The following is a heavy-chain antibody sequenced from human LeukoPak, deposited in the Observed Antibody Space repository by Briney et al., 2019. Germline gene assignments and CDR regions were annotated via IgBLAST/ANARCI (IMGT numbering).Heavy chain of an antibody. CDR2: ISSSGSTI. CDR1: GFTFSTYE. CDR3: ARDGGLRYFDWLLTSDY. Sequence: GGSLRLSCAASGFTFSTYEMNWVRQAPGKGLEWVSYISSSGSTIYYADSVKGRFTISRDNAKNSMYLQMNSLRAEDTAVYYCARDGGLRYFDWLLTSDYWGREPWSPSLQ. D-gene: IGHD3-9*01. J-gene: IGHJ4*02. V-gene: IGHV3-48*03.